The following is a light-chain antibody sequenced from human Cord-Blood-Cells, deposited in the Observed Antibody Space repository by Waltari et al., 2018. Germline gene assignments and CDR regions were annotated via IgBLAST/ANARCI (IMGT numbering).Light chain of an antibody. J-gene: IGKJ3*01. V-gene: IGKV4-1*01. Sequence: IVMTQSPDSLAVSLGERATLNCKSSQSVLYSSNNKNYLAWYQQKPGQPPKLLIYWASTRESGVPDRFSGSGSGTDFTLTISSLQAEDVAVYYCQQYYSTPLTFGPGTKVDIK. CDR2: WAS. CDR3: QQYYSTPLT. CDR1: QSVLYSSNNKNY.